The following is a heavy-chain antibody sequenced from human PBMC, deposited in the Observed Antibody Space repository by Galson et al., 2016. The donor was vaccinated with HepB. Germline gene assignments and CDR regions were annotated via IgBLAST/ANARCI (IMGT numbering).Heavy chain of an antibody. CDR2: IYSGGNA. D-gene: IGHD6-19*01. J-gene: IGHJ1*01. V-gene: IGHV3-66*04. CDR1: GFTVSNNY. CDR3: ASHPVAGQH. Sequence: SLRLSCAVSGFTVSNNYMSWVRQAPGKGLEGVSVIYSGGNAYYADSVRGRFTISRDSSKNTLYPQMSSLRVEDTAVYHCASHPVAGQHWGQGTQVTVSS.